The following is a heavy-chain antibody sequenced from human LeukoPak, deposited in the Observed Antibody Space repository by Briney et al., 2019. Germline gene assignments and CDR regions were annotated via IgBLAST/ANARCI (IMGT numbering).Heavy chain of an antibody. Sequence: GGSLRLSCAASGFTFTTYGMHWVRQAPGKGLVWVSRIMSDGRSTYADSVKGRFTISRDTAKNTLYPQMNSLRAEDTAVYYCARDSQFIGPLYWGQGTLVTVS. D-gene: IGHD5-24*01. V-gene: IGHV3-74*01. CDR3: ARDSQFIGPLY. CDR2: IMSDGRST. J-gene: IGHJ4*02. CDR1: GFTFTTYG.